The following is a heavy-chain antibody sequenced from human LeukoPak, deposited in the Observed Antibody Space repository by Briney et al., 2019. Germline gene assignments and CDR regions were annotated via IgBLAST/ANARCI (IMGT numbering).Heavy chain of an antibody. Sequence: GGSLRLSCAASGFTFSSYAMSWVRQAPGKGLEWVSAISGSGGSTYYADSVKGRFTISRDNSKNTLYLQMNSLRAEDTAVYYCAKGTGSSGWYDYYYYYYMDVWGKGTTVTVSS. J-gene: IGHJ6*03. V-gene: IGHV3-23*01. D-gene: IGHD6-19*01. CDR3: AKGTGSSGWYDYYYYYYMDV. CDR1: GFTFSSYA. CDR2: ISGSGGST.